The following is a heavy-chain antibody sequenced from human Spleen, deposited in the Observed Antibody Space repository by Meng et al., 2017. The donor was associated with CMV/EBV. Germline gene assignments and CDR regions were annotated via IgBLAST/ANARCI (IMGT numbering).Heavy chain of an antibody. J-gene: IGHJ5*02. V-gene: IGHV4-4*02. Sequence: SGDSISSSNWWNWVRQPPGKGLEWIGEIYHSGSTNYNPSLKSRVTIALDKSKNWISLELSSVTAADTAVYYCAREHREVGATNWFDPWGQGTLVTVSS. CDR2: IYHSGST. CDR3: AREHREVGATNWFDP. D-gene: IGHD1-26*01. CDR1: GDSISSSNW.